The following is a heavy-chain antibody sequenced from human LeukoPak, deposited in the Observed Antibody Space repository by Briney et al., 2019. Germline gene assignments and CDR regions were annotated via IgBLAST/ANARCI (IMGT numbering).Heavy chain of an antibody. D-gene: IGHD3-3*01. J-gene: IGHJ4*02. CDR3: AVGSTRLGVAASFDS. V-gene: IGHV4-34*08. CDR1: GATFTAYY. Sequence: SETLSLTYTVSGATFTAYYRSWVRQPPGKGLEWIGDIDHRGTATYNPSLKSRLTISADASKNQFSLKLNSVTDADTAVYYCAVGSTRLGVAASFDSRGQGNLVIVSS. CDR2: IDHRGTA.